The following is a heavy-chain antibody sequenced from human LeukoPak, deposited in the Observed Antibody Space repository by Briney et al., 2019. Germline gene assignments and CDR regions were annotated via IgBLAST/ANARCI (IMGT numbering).Heavy chain of an antibody. CDR3: AELGITIIGGV. D-gene: IGHD3-10*02. CDR1: GFTFSSYS. Sequence: RGSLRLSCAASGFTFSSYSMNWVRHAPGKGLERVSSISSSSSYIYYADSVKGRFTISRDNAKNSLYLQMNSLRAEDTAVYYCAELGITIIGGVWGKGTTVTISS. V-gene: IGHV3-21*01. J-gene: IGHJ6*04. CDR2: ISSSSSYI.